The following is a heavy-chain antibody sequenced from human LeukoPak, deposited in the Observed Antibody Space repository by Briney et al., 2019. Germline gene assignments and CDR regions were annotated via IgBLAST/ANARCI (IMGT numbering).Heavy chain of an antibody. J-gene: IGHJ3*02. Sequence: SETLSLTCAVSGGSISSGGYSWSWIRQPPGTGLEWIGYIYHSGSTYYNPSLKSRVTISVDRSKNQFSLKLSSVTAADTAVYYCARVLGYCSSTSCYADAFDIWGQGTMVTVSS. V-gene: IGHV4-30-2*01. D-gene: IGHD2-2*01. CDR3: ARVLGYCSSTSCYADAFDI. CDR1: GGSISSGGYS. CDR2: IYHSGST.